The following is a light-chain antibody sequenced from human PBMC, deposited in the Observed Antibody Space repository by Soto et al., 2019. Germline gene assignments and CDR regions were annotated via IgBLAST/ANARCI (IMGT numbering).Light chain of an antibody. CDR2: DVS. J-gene: IGLJ1*01. Sequence: SVLTHPASVSASSGQSLTIYCTVTSSDVGWSKYVSWYQQLPGNAPTLMIYDVSDRPSGVSNRFPCSPFSSTASLTISGLEAEDEGDYYCSSYISSILYVFGSGTKVTVL. V-gene: IGLV2-14*01. CDR3: SSYISSILYV. CDR1: SSDVGWSKY.